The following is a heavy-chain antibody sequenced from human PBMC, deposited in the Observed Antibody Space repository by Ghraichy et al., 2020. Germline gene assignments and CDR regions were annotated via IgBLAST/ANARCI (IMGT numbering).Heavy chain of an antibody. CDR1: GGSISPYY. CDR2: IFYSGST. J-gene: IGHJ6*02. V-gene: IGHV4-59*08. CDR3: ARGPDYYYGMDV. Sequence: GALSLTCNVSGGSISPYYWSWIRQPPGKGLEWIGYIFYSGSTNYNPSLRSRVSMSVDTSNNQFSLKLSSVTAADTAVYYCARGPDYYYGMDVWGQGNTVTVSS.